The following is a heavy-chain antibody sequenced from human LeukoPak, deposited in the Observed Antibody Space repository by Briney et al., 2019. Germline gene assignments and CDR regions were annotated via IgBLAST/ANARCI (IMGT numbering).Heavy chain of an antibody. V-gene: IGHV4-39*01. CDR3: ARQGGDTMVRGVIRDWFDP. D-gene: IGHD3-10*01. Sequence: SETLSLTCTVSGGSISTSIYYWGWIRQPPVKGLEWIGSVYYSAYTYYNPSLKSRVTISVDTSKNQFSLKLISVTAADPAVYYCARQGGDTMVRGVIRDWFDPWGQGTLVTVSS. CDR1: GGSISTSIYY. J-gene: IGHJ5*02. CDR2: VYYSAYT.